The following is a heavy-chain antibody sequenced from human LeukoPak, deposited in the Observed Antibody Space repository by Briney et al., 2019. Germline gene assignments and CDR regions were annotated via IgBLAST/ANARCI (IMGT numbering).Heavy chain of an antibody. V-gene: IGHV3-23*01. CDR3: AKDRGRDDIVVVPAATDAFDI. CDR1: GFTFSSYA. D-gene: IGHD2-2*01. Sequence: GGSLRLSCAASGFTFSSYAMSWVRQAPGKGLEWVSAISRSGGSTYYADSVKGRFTISRDNSKNTLYMQMNSLRAEDTAVYYCAKDRGRDDIVVVPAATDAFDIWGQGTMVTVSS. J-gene: IGHJ3*02. CDR2: ISRSGGST.